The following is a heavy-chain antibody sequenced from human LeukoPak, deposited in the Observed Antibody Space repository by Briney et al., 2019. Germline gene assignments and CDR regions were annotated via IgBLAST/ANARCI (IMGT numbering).Heavy chain of an antibody. D-gene: IGHD4-17*01. Sequence: PGGSLRLSCAASGFTFSSYSMNWVRQAPGKGLEWVSSISSSSSYIYYADSVKGRFTISRDNAKNSLYLQMNSLRAEDTAVYYCARDSGYYGDYRDTGNYWGRGTLVTVSS. J-gene: IGHJ4*02. CDR3: ARDSGYYGDYRDTGNY. CDR1: GFTFSSYS. V-gene: IGHV3-21*01. CDR2: ISSSSSYI.